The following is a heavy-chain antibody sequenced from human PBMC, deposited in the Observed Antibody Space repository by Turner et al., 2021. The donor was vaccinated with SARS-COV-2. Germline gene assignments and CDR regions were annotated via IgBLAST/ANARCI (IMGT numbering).Heavy chain of an antibody. CDR3: ARVPRYNWNYSFDY. CDR1: GGSIRSGDYY. J-gene: IGHJ4*02. V-gene: IGHV4-30-4*01. Sequence: QVQLQESGPGLVKPSQTLSLTCTVSGGSIRSGDYYWSCIRQPPGKGLEWIGYIYYSGSTYYHPSLKSRVTISVDTSKNQFSLKLSSVTAADTAVYYCARVPRYNWNYSFDYWGQGTLVTVSS. D-gene: IGHD1-7*01. CDR2: IYYSGST.